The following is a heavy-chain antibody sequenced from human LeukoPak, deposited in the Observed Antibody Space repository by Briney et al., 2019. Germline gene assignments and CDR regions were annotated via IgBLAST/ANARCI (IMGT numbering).Heavy chain of an antibody. CDR2: INPNSGGT. J-gene: IGHJ4*02. V-gene: IGHV1-2*04. CDR1: GYTFTGYY. D-gene: IGHD6-19*01. Sequence: ASVKVSCKASGYTFTGYYMHWVRQAPGQGREWMGWINPNSGGTNYAQKFQGWVTMTRDTSISTAYMELSRLRSDDTAVYYCARVRDSSGWPYYFDHWGQGTLVTVSS. CDR3: ARVRDSSGWPYYFDH.